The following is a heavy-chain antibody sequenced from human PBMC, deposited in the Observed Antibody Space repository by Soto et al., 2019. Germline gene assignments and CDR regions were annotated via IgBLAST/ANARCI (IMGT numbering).Heavy chain of an antibody. Sequence: QMQLVQSGPEGKKPGTSVKVSCKTSGFTFPTSAVQWVRQAHGQRLEWIGWIVVGSGNTRYAQKFQERVTITRDMTTSTAYMELSGLRPEDTAVYYCTADPASMVRGLLFDYWGQGTLVTVSS. CDR3: TADPASMVRGLLFDY. V-gene: IGHV1-58*01. D-gene: IGHD3-10*01. J-gene: IGHJ4*02. CDR2: IVVGSGNT. CDR1: GFTFPTSA.